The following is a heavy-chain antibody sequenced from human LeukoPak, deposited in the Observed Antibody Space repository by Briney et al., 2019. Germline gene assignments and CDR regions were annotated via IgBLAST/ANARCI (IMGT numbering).Heavy chain of an antibody. CDR3: ARAFSSWPRDFDY. D-gene: IGHD6-13*01. V-gene: IGHV3-7*01. CDR2: IKEDGSEK. Sequence: GGSLRLSCAASGFTFSSYWMSWVRQAPGKGLEWVANIKEDGSEKDYVDSVKGRFAISRDNAKNSLYLQMNSLRAEDTAVYYCARAFSSWPRDFDYWGQGTLVTVSS. CDR1: GFTFSSYW. J-gene: IGHJ4*02.